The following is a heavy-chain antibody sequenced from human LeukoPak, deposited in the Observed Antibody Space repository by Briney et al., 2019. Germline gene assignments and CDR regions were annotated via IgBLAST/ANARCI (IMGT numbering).Heavy chain of an antibody. CDR2: IYHSGST. Sequence: PSQTLSLTRAVSGGSISSGGYSWSWIRQPPGKGLEWIGYIYHSGSTYYNPSLKSRVTISVDRSKNQFSLKLSSVTAADTAVYYCARGDGDYGDAFDIWGQGTMVTVSS. J-gene: IGHJ3*02. CDR1: GGSISSGGYS. D-gene: IGHD4-17*01. V-gene: IGHV4-30-2*01. CDR3: ARGDGDYGDAFDI.